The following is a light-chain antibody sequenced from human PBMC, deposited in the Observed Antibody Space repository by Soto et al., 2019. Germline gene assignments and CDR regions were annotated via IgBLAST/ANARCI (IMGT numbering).Light chain of an antibody. CDR2: DVS. CDR1: QDINKY. V-gene: IGKV1-33*01. Sequence: DIQMTQSPSSLSVSVGDRVTITCQASQDINKYLNWYQQKPGKAPKLLIYDVSNLETGVSSRFSGSGSETHFTLTINSLQPEDIATYYCQQYSSYPLTLGGGTKVEIK. CDR3: QQYSSYPLT. J-gene: IGKJ4*01.